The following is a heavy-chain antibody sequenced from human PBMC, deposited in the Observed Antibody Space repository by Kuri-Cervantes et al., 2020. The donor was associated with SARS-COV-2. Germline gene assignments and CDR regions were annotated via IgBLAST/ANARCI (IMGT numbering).Heavy chain of an antibody. Sequence: LSLTCAASGFTFSSYAMHWVRQAPGKGLEYVSAISSNGGSTYYADSVKGRFTISRDNSKNTLYLQMNSLRAEDTAVYYCARRLGSYYAFDIWGQGTMVTVSS. CDR1: GFTFSSYA. V-gene: IGHV3-64*02. J-gene: IGHJ3*02. D-gene: IGHD1-26*01. CDR3: ARRLGSYYAFDI. CDR2: ISSNGGST.